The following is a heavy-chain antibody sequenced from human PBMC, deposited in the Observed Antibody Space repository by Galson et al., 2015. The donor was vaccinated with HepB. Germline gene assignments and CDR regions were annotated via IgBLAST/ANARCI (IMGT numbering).Heavy chain of an antibody. V-gene: IGHV1-46*01. J-gene: IGHJ4*02. CDR1: GYTFTSYY. CDR3: ARDTTLYCTNGVCYGGEGGGLDY. CDR2: INPSGGIT. Sequence: SVKVSCKASGYTFTSYYMHWVRQAPGQGLEWMGIINPSGGITSYAQKFQGRVTMTRDTSTSTVYMELSSLRSEDTAVYYCARDTTLYCTNGVCYGGEGGGLDYWGQGTLVTVSS. D-gene: IGHD2-8*01.